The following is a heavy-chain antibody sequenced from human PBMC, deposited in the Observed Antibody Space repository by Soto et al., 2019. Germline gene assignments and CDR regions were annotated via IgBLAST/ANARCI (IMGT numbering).Heavy chain of an antibody. CDR3: AREGSCSSTSCHSATYYYYYGMDV. CDR1: GGCIITYY. Sequence: SVTLSLTGTVGGGCIITYYWIWLRQPARNGLEWTEPIYTSGSTNYNPSLKSRFTMSVDTSKNQFSLKLSSVTGADTAVYYCAREGSCSSTSCHSATYYYYYGMDVWGQGTTVTV. J-gene: IGHJ6*02. V-gene: IGHV4-4*07. D-gene: IGHD2-2*01. CDR2: IYTSGST.